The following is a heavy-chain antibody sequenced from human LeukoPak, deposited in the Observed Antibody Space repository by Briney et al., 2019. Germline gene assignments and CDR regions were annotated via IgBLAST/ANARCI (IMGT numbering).Heavy chain of an antibody. CDR1: GYTFTGYY. CDR2: INPKSGGT. J-gene: IGHJ5*02. Sequence: ASVKVSCKASGYTFTGYYMYWVRQAPGQGLEWMGWINPKSGGTNYAQKFQGRVTMTRDTSISTAYMELSRLRSDDTAVYYCARDALITAAGGNWFDPWGQGTLVTVSS. D-gene: IGHD6-13*01. CDR3: ARDALITAAGGNWFDP. V-gene: IGHV1-2*02.